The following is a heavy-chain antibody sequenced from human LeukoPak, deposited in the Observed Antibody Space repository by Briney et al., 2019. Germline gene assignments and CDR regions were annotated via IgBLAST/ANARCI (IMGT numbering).Heavy chain of an antibody. V-gene: IGHV3-33*01. Sequence: GGSLRLSCAASGFTFSGYGIHWVRQAPGKGLEWVAFLSYDGSNKFYADSVKGRFTISRDNSETTLYLQMNSLRAEDTAVYYCARALYNNGWYYFDYWGQGTLVTVSS. CDR2: LSYDGSNK. D-gene: IGHD6-19*01. CDR1: GFTFSGYG. J-gene: IGHJ4*02. CDR3: ARALYNNGWYYFDY.